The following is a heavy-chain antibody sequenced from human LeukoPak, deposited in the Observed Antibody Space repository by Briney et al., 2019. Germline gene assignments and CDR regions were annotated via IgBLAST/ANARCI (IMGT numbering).Heavy chain of an antibody. CDR3: ARVKSAAKPWFDP. V-gene: IGHV4-34*01. D-gene: IGHD2-2*01. CDR1: GRSFSGYY. CDR2: INHSGST. J-gene: IGHJ5*02. Sequence: SETLSLTCAVYGRSFSGYYWSWIRQPPGKGLEWSGEINHSGSTNYNPSLKSRVTISVDTSKNQFSLKLSSVTAADTAVYYCARVKSAAKPWFDPWGQGTLVTVSS.